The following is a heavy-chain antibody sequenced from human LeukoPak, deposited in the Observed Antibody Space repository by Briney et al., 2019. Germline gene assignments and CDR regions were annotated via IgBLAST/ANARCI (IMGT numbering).Heavy chain of an antibody. CDR3: ARGALDYYGSGSYYMFAFDI. J-gene: IGHJ3*02. V-gene: IGHV3-30-3*01. CDR1: GFTFSSYA. D-gene: IGHD3-10*01. CDR2: ISYDGSNK. Sequence: GGSLRLSCAASGFTFSSYAMHWVRQAPGKGLEWVAVISYDGSNKYYADSVKGRFTISRDNSKNTLYLQMNSLRAEDTAVYYCARGALDYYGSGSYYMFAFDIWGQGTMVTVSS.